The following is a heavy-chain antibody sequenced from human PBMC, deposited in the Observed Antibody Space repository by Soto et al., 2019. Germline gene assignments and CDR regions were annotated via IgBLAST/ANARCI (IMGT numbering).Heavy chain of an antibody. CDR1: GFIFGAHA. J-gene: IGHJ4*02. CDR2: INWIGGST. Sequence: PGGSLRLSCAASGFIFGAHAMSWVRQAPGKGLEWVSAINWIGGSTNYADSMKDRFTISRDNAKNSLYLQMSSLRAEDTALYYCTRHGDTPHLYFDSWGQGTPVTRLL. V-gene: IGHV3-20*04. D-gene: IGHD7-27*01. CDR3: TRHGDTPHLYFDS.